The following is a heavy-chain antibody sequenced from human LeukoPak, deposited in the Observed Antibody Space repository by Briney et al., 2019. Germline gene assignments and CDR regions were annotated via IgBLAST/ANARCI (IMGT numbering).Heavy chain of an antibody. V-gene: IGHV4-39*07. CDR2: IYYSGST. CDR3: ARAPRDFWSGYLHYYFDY. Sequence: SETLSLTCTVSGGSISSSSYYWGWIRQPPGKGLEWIGSIYYSGSTYYNPSLKSRVTISVDTSKNQFSLKLSSVTAADTAVYYCARAPRDFWSGYLHYYFDYWGQGTLVTVSS. D-gene: IGHD3-3*01. CDR1: GGSISSSSYY. J-gene: IGHJ4*02.